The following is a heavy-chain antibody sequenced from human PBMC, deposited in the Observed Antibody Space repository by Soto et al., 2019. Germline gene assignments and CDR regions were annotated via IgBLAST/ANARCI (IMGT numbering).Heavy chain of an antibody. CDR3: ATPRHYFDSSGYYPADYYYCMDV. CDR2: ISTSSTYI. V-gene: IGHV3-21*01. D-gene: IGHD3-22*01. Sequence: EVQLVESGGGLVKPGGSLRLSCAASGFTFSDYSMNWVRQVPGKGLEWVSAISTSSTYIHYADSVKGRFTISRDNAKNSLYLQMNSLRAEDTAVYYCATPRHYFDSSGYYPADYYYCMDVWGQGTTVTVSS. J-gene: IGHJ6*02. CDR1: GFTFSDYS.